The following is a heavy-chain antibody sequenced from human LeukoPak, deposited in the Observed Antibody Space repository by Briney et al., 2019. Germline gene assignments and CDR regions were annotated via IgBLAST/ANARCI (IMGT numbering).Heavy chain of an antibody. CDR1: GFTVSSYS. Sequence: PGGSLRLSCAASGFTVSSYSMNWVRQAPGKGLEWVSSISSRSSYIYYADSVKGRFTISRDNAKNSLYLQMNSLRAEDTAVYYCARGAYCGGDCHFFDYWGQGTLVTVSS. V-gene: IGHV3-21*01. D-gene: IGHD2-21*02. J-gene: IGHJ4*02. CDR3: ARGAYCGGDCHFFDY. CDR2: ISSRSSYI.